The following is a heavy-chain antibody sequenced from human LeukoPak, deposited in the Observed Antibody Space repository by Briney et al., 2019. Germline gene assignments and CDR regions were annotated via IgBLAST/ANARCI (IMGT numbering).Heavy chain of an antibody. J-gene: IGHJ3*02. Sequence: ASVKVSCKASGYTFTNYYMHWVRQAPGQGLEWMGIINSSGGSTTYAQKFQGRVTMTRGTSTSTVYMEVSSLRSEDTAMYYCARQAQTAFDIWGQGTMVTVSS. V-gene: IGHV1-46*01. D-gene: IGHD6-6*01. CDR3: ARQAQTAFDI. CDR2: INSSGGST. CDR1: GYTFTNYY.